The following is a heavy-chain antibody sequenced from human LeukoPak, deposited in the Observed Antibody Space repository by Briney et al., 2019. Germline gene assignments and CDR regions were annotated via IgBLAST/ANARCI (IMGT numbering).Heavy chain of an antibody. D-gene: IGHD3-3*01. CDR2: ISAYNGNT. CDR3: ARVTSYYDFWSGCVY. CDR1: GYTFTSYG. Sequence: ASVKVSCKASGYTFTSYGISWVRRAPGQGLEWMGWISAYNGNTNYAQKLQGRVTMTTDTSTSTAYMELRSLRSDDTAVYYCARVTSYYDFWSGCVYWGQGTLVTVSS. V-gene: IGHV1-18*01. J-gene: IGHJ4*02.